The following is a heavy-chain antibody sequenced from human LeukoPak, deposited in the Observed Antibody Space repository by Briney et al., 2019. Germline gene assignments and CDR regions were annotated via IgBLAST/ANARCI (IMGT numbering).Heavy chain of an antibody. D-gene: IGHD1/OR15-1a*01. CDR3: ARDWGKAGTAYFDY. CDR2: INPSGGST. Sequence: ASVKVSCKASGYTFTCYYMHWVRQAPGQGLEWMGIINPSGGSTSYAQKFQGGVTMTRDMSTSTVYMELSSLRSEDTAVYYCARDWGKAGTAYFDYWGQGTLVTVSS. CDR1: GYTFTCYY. V-gene: IGHV1-46*01. J-gene: IGHJ4*02.